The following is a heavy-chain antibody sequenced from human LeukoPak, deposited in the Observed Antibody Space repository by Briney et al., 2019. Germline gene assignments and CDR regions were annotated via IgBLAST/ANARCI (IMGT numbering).Heavy chain of an antibody. V-gene: IGHV3-30*18. D-gene: IGHD6-13*01. CDR1: GFTFSSYA. Sequence: GGSLRLSCAASGFTFSSYAMSWVRQAPGKGLEWVAVISYDGSNKYYADSVKGRFTISRDNSKNTLYLQMNSLRAEDTAVYYCAKDISAAAGTGREYYYYYGMDVWGQGTTVTVSS. J-gene: IGHJ6*02. CDR2: ISYDGSNK. CDR3: AKDISAAAGTGREYYYYYGMDV.